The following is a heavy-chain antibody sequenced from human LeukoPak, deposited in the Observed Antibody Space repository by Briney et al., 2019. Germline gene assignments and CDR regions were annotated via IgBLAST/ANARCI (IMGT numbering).Heavy chain of an antibody. J-gene: IGHJ4*02. Sequence: GGSLRLSCVASGLNFNSRWMDWVRRAPGQGLEWVASIKEDGSETHYVDSVRGRFTTSRDNDKNSLYLQMNNLRAEDTAMYYCARDGGWWRFDFWGQGALATVSS. V-gene: IGHV3-7*03. CDR1: GLNFNSRW. CDR2: IKEDGSET. CDR3: ARDGGWWRFDF. D-gene: IGHD2-8*02.